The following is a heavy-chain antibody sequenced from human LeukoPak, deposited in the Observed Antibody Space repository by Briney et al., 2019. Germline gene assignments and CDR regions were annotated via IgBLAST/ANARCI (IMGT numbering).Heavy chain of an antibody. Sequence: GGSLRLSCAAYGFTFSSYSMNWVRQAPGKGLEWVSSISSSRSYIYYADTVKGRFTISRDNAKNSLSLQMNSLRAEDTAVYYCATTYIVVVPAAKPTYSYYGMDVWGQGTTVTVSS. CDR2: ISSSRSYI. D-gene: IGHD2-2*01. J-gene: IGHJ6*02. V-gene: IGHV3-21*01. CDR3: ATTYIVVVPAAKPTYSYYGMDV. CDR1: GFTFSSYS.